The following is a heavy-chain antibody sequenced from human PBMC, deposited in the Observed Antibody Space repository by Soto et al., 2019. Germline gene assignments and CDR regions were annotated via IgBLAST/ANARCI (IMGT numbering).Heavy chain of an antibody. D-gene: IGHD6-25*01. CDR3: ARPHGGSSGWDNWFDP. J-gene: IGHJ5*02. Sequence: SETLSLTCTVSGDSISSSTYYWGWIRQPPGKGLEWIGSMHYSGNTNYNPSLKSRVTISVDTSKNQFSLKLNSVTAADTAVYYCARPHGGSSGWDNWFDPWGQGTLVTVSS. V-gene: IGHV4-39*07. CDR2: MHYSGNT. CDR1: GDSISSSTYY.